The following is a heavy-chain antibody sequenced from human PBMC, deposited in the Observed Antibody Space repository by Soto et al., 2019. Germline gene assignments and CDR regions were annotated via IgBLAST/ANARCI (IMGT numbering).Heavy chain of an antibody. CDR2: MCNSRDDI. CDR3: SREDFNSSSWPLDY. J-gene: IGHJ4*02. CDR1: GFDFRVTC. V-gene: IGHV3-11*06. Sequence: GGSLRLSCAASGFDFRVTCMSWILQAPWKGLEWVSHMCNSRDDIKYADSVRGRFTISRDNAKNSLFLQMNSLRVEDTAVYFCSREDFNSSSWPLDYWGQGTLVTVS. D-gene: IGHD6-13*01.